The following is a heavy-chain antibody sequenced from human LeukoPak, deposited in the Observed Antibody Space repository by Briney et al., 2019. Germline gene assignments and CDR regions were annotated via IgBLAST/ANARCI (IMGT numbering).Heavy chain of an antibody. V-gene: IGHV4-59*03. CDR1: GGSISSYY. D-gene: IGHD5-18*01. CDR2: IYYSGYT. J-gene: IGHJ4*02. Sequence: SETLSLTCTVSGGSISSYYWSWIRQPPGKGLEWIGYIYYSGYTNYNPSLKSRVTISVDTSKNQFSLNLSSVTAADTAVYYCAQGYRYGRFNYWGQGTLVTVSS. CDR3: AQGYRYGRFNY.